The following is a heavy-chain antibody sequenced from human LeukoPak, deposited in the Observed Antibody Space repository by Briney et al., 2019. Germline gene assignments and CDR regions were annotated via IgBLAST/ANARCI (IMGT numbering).Heavy chain of an antibody. CDR1: GGSISSSSYY. D-gene: IGHD3-3*01. J-gene: IGHJ4*02. CDR3: ARGGARFFY. CDR2: ICYSGST. Sequence: SETLSLTCTVSGGSISSSSYYWGWIRQPPGKGLEWIGSICYSGSTYYNPSLKSRVTISVDTSKNQFSLKLSSVTAADTAVYYCARGGARFFYWGQGTLVTVSS. V-gene: IGHV4-39*01.